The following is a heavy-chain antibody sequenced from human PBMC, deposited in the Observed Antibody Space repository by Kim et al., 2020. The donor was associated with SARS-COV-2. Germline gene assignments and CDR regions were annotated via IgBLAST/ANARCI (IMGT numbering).Heavy chain of an antibody. D-gene: IGHD1-26*01. Sequence: ASVKVSCKAAGYTFTTYDINWVRQATGQGLEWMGWVNPNSGNTGYAQQFEGRVTMTRDTSISTAYMELRNLKSEDTAVYYCARGLGVDATNWFDPWGPGTLVTVSS. CDR3: ARGLGVDATNWFDP. CDR2: VNPNSGNT. V-gene: IGHV1-8*01. CDR1: GYTFTTYD. J-gene: IGHJ5*02.